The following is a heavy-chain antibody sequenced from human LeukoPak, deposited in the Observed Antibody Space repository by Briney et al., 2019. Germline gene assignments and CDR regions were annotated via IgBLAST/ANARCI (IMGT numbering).Heavy chain of an antibody. CDR1: GFTFSSYE. CDR3: GRDERYFDWLSPYYYYMDV. J-gene: IGHJ6*03. V-gene: IGHV3-48*03. D-gene: IGHD3-9*01. CDR2: ISSSGSTI. Sequence: GGSLRLSCAASGFTFSSYEMNWVRQAPGKGLEWVSYISSSGSTIYYADSVKGRFTISRDNAKNSLYLQMNSLRAEDTAVYYCGRDERYFDWLSPYYYYMDVWGKGTTVTVSS.